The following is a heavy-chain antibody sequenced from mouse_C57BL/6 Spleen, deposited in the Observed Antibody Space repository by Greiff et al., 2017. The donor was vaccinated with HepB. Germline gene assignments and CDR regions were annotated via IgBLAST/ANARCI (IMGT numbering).Heavy chain of an antibody. J-gene: IGHJ2*01. V-gene: IGHV1-26*01. Sequence: VQLQQSGPELVKPGASVKISCKASGYTFTDYYMNWVKQSHGKSLEWIGDINPNNGGTSYNQKFKGKATLTVDKSSSTAYMELRSLTSEDSAVYYCARGYYGSDDYWGQGTTLTVSS. CDR2: INPNNGGT. CDR1: GYTFTDYY. CDR3: ARGYYGSDDY. D-gene: IGHD1-1*01.